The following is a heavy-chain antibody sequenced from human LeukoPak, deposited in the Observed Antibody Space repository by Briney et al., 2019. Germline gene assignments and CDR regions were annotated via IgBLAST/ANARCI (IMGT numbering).Heavy chain of an antibody. D-gene: IGHD3-10*01. CDR1: GGSISSSSCY. Sequence: SETLSLTCTVSGGSISSSSCYWSCPRQRPGKGLEWNVHICSSGSTNYKPSLKSRVTMSVDTSKNQFSLKLSSVTAADTAVYYCARAVGSGRFQTYYYYMDVWGEGTTVTISS. J-gene: IGHJ6*03. CDR2: ICSSGST. CDR3: ARAVGSGRFQTYYYYMDV. V-gene: IGHV4-61*09.